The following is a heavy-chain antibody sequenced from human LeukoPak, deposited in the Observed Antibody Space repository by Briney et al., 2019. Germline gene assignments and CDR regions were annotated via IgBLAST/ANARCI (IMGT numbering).Heavy chain of an antibody. Sequence: GGSLRLSCAASGFIFNNYGLIWVRQAPGKGMEWVSAISNDGGGTTYADFVKGRFTISRDNSKNTLFLQMNSLRAEDTALYYCAKGSSGYFLDLWGQGTLVTVSS. J-gene: IGHJ5*02. D-gene: IGHD3-22*01. CDR1: GFIFNNYG. CDR3: AKGSSGYFLDL. V-gene: IGHV3-23*01. CDR2: ISNDGGGT.